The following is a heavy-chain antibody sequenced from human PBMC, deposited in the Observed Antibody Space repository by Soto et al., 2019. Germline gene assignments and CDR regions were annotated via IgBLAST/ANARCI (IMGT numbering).Heavy chain of an antibody. J-gene: IGHJ6*02. CDR2: ISQSGNT. CDR3: AREDGRHRFGELLAPIGV. D-gene: IGHD3-10*01. Sequence: SETLSLTCSIYSGSFSGYYWSWIRQPPGKGLEWIGEISQSGNTNYSPSLKSRVSISIDTSKKQFSLNLASVSAADTAVYYCAREDGRHRFGELLAPIGVWGQGPTVTVS. V-gene: IGHV4-34*01. CDR1: SGSFSGYY.